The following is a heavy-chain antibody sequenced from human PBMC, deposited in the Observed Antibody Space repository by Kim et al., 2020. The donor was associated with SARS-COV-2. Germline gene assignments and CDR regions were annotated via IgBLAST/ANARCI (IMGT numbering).Heavy chain of an antibody. Sequence: GGSLRLSCAASGFTFSGSAMHWVRQASGKGLEWVGRIRSKANSYATAYAASVKGRFTISRDDSKNTAYLQMNSLKTEDTAVYYCTRPTGEGDYEGPVVYFDYWGQGTLVTVSS. CDR2: IRSKANSYAT. V-gene: IGHV3-73*01. CDR1: GFTFSGSA. D-gene: IGHD4-17*01. J-gene: IGHJ4*02. CDR3: TRPTGEGDYEGPVVYFDY.